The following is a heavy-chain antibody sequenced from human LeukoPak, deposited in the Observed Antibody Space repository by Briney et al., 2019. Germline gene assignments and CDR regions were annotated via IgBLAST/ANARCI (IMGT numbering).Heavy chain of an antibody. V-gene: IGHV4-39*07. CDR2: IYYSGST. CDR3: AGGRLGEPSYAFDI. Sequence: SETLSLTCTVSGGSISSSSYYWGWIRQPPGKGLEWIGSIYYSGSTYYNPSLKSRVTISVDTSKNQFSLKLSSVTAADTAVYYCAGGRLGEPSYAFDIWGQGTMVTVSS. J-gene: IGHJ3*02. CDR1: GGSISSSSYY. D-gene: IGHD3-16*01.